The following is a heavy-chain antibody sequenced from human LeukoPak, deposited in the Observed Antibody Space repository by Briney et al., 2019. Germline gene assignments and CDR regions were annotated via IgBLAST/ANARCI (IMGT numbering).Heavy chain of an antibody. D-gene: IGHD6-19*01. CDR3: VRTGAHWLMLFYDT. J-gene: IGHJ5*02. CDR2: IKQDGSEK. Sequence: PGGSLRLSCAASGFTFSNDWMTWVRQAPGKGLEWVAHIKQDGSEKYYVASVKGRFIISRDNAKNSLYLQMNSLRAEDTAVYYCVRTGAHWLMLFYDTWGQGTLVTVSS. CDR1: GFTFSNDW. V-gene: IGHV3-7*01.